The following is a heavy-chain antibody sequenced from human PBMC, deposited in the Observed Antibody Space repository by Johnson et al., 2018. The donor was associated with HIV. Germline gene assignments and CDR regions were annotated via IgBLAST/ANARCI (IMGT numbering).Heavy chain of an antibody. CDR2: LDTGGNT. D-gene: IGHD2-15*01. Sequence: VQLVESGGGLIQPGGSLRLSCATSGFIVSNTYMTWVRQAPGKGLEWVSGLDTGGNTNYADPVRGRFTISRDNSNNTRYVKMNGFRAEDTAVYYCATGSLVVVGGDGLLQLRDAFDIWGRGTKVTVSS. CDR3: ATGSLVVVGGDGLLQLRDAFDI. V-gene: IGHV3-53*01. CDR1: GFIVSNTY. J-gene: IGHJ3*02.